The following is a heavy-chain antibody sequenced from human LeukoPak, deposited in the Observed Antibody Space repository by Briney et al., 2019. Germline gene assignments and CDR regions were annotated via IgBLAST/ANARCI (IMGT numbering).Heavy chain of an antibody. D-gene: IGHD1-26*01. V-gene: IGHV3-7*01. J-gene: IGHJ4*02. CDR1: GFTFSSYW. Sequence: GGSLRLSCAASGFTFSSYWMNWARQAPGKGLEWVASINHNGNVNYYVDSVKGRFTISRDNAKNSLYLQMNSLRAEDTAVYYCASPAIVGATAPFGYWGQGSLVTVSS. CDR3: ASPAIVGATAPFGY. CDR2: INHNGNVN.